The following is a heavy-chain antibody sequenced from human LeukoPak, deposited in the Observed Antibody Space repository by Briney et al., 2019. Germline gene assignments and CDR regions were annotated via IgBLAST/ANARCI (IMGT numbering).Heavy chain of an antibody. D-gene: IGHD3-10*01. Sequence: SETLSLTCTVSGGSISSSSYYWGWIRQPPGKGLEWIGSIYYSGSTYYNPSLKSRVTISVDTSKNQFSLKLSSVTAADTAVYYCARPRWFGETNYYFDYWGQGTLVTVSS. CDR1: GGSISSSSYY. J-gene: IGHJ4*02. CDR2: IYYSGST. V-gene: IGHV4-39*01. CDR3: ARPRWFGETNYYFDY.